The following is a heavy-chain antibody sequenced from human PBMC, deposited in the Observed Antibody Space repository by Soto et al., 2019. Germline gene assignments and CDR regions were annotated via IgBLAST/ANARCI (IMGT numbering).Heavy chain of an antibody. CDR1: GYTFTSYG. V-gene: IGHV1-18*01. J-gene: IGHJ5*02. Sequence: QVQLVQSGAEVKKPGASVKVSCKASGYTFTSYGISWVRQAPGQGLEWMGWISAYNGNTNYAQKLQGRVTMTTDTSTSTAYMELRSLRSDDTAVYYCARVRSPPYYDISGYYHWFDPWGQGTLVTVSS. CDR2: ISAYNGNT. D-gene: IGHD3-22*01. CDR3: ARVRSPPYYDISGYYHWFDP.